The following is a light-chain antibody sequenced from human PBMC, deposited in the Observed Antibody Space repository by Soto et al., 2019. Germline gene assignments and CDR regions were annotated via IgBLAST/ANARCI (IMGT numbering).Light chain of an antibody. CDR3: LQDYNYPYT. Sequence: AIQMTQSPSSLSASVGDRVTITCRASQGIRNALGWYQQKPGKAPKLLIYAASSLQSGVPSRFSGSGSGTDFTLTISSLQSEDFATYYCLQDYNYPYTFGQGTKLEIK. J-gene: IGKJ2*01. CDR2: AAS. V-gene: IGKV1-6*01. CDR1: QGIRNA.